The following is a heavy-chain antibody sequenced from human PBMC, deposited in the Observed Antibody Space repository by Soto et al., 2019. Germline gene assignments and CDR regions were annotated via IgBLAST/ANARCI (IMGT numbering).Heavy chain of an antibody. V-gene: IGHV2-5*02. Sequence: YGPTLVNPTETLTLTCTVSGFSLSNARMVVSWIRQPPGKALEWLALIYWDDDKRYSPSLKSRLTITKDTSKNQVVLTMTNMDPGDTATYYCAHMEELWFGELLYGPFDYWGQGTLVNVSS. J-gene: IGHJ4*02. CDR1: GFSLSNARMV. CDR2: IYWDDDK. D-gene: IGHD3-10*01. CDR3: AHMEELWFGELLYGPFDY.